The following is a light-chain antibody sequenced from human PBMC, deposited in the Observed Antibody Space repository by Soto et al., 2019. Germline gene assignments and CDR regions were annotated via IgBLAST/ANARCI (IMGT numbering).Light chain of an antibody. CDR3: CSYTSSSLHV. J-gene: IGLJ1*01. Sequence: QSALTQPASVSGSPGQSITISCTGTSSDVGGYNYVSWYQQHPGKAPKLMIYDVSNRPSGVSNRFSGSKSGNTASLTISGLQAEDAADYYCCSYTSSSLHVFGTGTKVTVL. V-gene: IGLV2-14*03. CDR1: SSDVGGYNY. CDR2: DVS.